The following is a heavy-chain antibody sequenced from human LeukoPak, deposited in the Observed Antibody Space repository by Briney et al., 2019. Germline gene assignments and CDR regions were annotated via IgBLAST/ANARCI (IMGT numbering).Heavy chain of an antibody. J-gene: IGHJ4*02. D-gene: IGHD6-19*01. CDR1: GFTVSSNY. V-gene: IGHV3-66*02. CDR3: ARDRSSGSRVEFFFDY. Sequence: GSLRLSCAASGFTVSSNYMSWVRQAPGKGLEWVSVIYSGGSTYYADSVKGRFTISRDNSKNTLYLQMSSLRAEDTAVYYCARDRSSGSRVEFFFDYWGQGTLVTVSS. CDR2: IYSGGST.